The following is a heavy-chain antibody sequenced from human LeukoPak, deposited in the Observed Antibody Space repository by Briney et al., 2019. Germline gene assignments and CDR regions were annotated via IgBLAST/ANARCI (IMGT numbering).Heavy chain of an antibody. D-gene: IGHD1-26*01. J-gene: IGHJ4*02. Sequence: GGSLRLSCAASGFTFSSYAMHWVRQAPGKGLEYVSAISSNGGSTYYANSVKGRFTISRDNSKNTLYLQMGSLRAEDMAVYYCARGERGSYGYWGQGTLVTVSS. V-gene: IGHV3-64*01. CDR1: GFTFSSYA. CDR2: ISSNGGST. CDR3: ARGERGSYGY.